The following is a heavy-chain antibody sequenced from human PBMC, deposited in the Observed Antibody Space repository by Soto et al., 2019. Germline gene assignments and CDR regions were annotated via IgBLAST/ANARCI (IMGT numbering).Heavy chain of an antibody. J-gene: IGHJ4*02. Sequence: WTWIRQPPGKGLEWIGCMYNSGSPNYNPSLKSRVTIFGDTSKNQFSLKLSSVTAADTAVYYCAAGGKWLAFDYWGQGTLATAPS. CDR2: MYNSGSP. CDR3: AAGGKWLAFDY. D-gene: IGHD6-19*01. V-gene: IGHV4-4*08.